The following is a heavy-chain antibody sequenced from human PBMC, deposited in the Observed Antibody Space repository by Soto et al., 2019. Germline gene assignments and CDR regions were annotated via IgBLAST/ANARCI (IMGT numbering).Heavy chain of an antibody. CDR1: GFTFSSYG. V-gene: IGHV3-33*01. D-gene: IGHD5-12*01. CDR2: IWYDGSNK. J-gene: IGHJ4*02. Sequence: QVQLVESGGGVVQPGRSLRLSCAASGFTFSSYGMHWVRQAPGKGLEWVAVIWYDGSNKYYADSVKGRFTISRDNSKNTLYLQMNSLRAEDTAVYYCASNQSYDPWFDYWGQGTLVTVSS. CDR3: ASNQSYDPWFDY.